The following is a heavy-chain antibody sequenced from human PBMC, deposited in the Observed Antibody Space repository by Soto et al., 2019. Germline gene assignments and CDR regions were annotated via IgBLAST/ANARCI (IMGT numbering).Heavy chain of an antibody. J-gene: IGHJ4*02. Sequence: QVQLVQSGAEVKKPGASVKVSCKASGYTFTSYGIIWVRQAPGQGLEWMGWISAYNGNTNYAQKLQGRVTMTTDTSTSTAYMELRSLRSDDTAVYYCARENVVVPAAMLWYFDYWGQGTLVTVSS. CDR2: ISAYNGNT. V-gene: IGHV1-18*01. CDR1: GYTFTSYG. D-gene: IGHD2-2*01. CDR3: ARENVVVPAAMLWYFDY.